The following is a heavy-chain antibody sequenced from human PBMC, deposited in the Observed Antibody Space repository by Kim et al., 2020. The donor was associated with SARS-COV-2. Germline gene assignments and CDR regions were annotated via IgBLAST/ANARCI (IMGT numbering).Heavy chain of an antibody. J-gene: IGHJ4*02. CDR3: ARGRTVSFDY. D-gene: IGHD4-17*01. CDR2: IA. V-gene: IGHV1-69*04. Sequence: IANDAQKFQGRVTITAGKATSKAYMELSSLRSEDAAVYYCARGRTVSFDYWGQGTLVTVSS.